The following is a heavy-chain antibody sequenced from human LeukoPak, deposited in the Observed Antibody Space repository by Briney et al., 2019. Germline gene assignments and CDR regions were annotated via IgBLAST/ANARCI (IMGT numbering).Heavy chain of an antibody. CDR1: GYTFTAYY. CDR3: ARERTPGSGYGVDY. Sequence: GASVKVSCKASGYTFTAYYMHWVRQAPGQGLEWMGCINPNSGDTDYAQKFQGRVTMTGDRSISTAYMELSRLRSDDTAVYYCARERTPGSGYGVDYWGQGTVVTVSS. V-gene: IGHV1-2*02. D-gene: IGHD6-25*01. J-gene: IGHJ4*02. CDR2: INPNSGDT.